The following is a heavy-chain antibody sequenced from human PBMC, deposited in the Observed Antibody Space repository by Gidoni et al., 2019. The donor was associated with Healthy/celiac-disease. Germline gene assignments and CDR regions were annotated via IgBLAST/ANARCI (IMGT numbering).Heavy chain of an antibody. CDR1: GFTFSSYA. CDR3: AKDRAPLLLWFGELLW. V-gene: IGHV3-23*01. D-gene: IGHD3-10*01. Sequence: EAQLLESGGGLVQPGGSLRLSGAASGFTFSSYAMSWVRQAPGKGLEWVSAISGSGGSTYYAASVKGRFTISRDNSKNTLYLQMNSLRAEDTAVYYCAKDRAPLLLWFGELLWWGQGTLVTVSS. CDR2: ISGSGGST. J-gene: IGHJ4*02.